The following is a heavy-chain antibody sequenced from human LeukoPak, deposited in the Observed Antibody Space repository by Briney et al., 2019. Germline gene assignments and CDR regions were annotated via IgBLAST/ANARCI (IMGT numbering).Heavy chain of an antibody. D-gene: IGHD3-10*02. CDR1: GFTFSSFS. Sequence: PGGSLRLSCAASGFTFSSFSMSWVRQAPGKGLEWVSYISSSGSTIYYADSVKGRFTISRDNAKNSLYLQMNSLRAEDTAVYYCAELGITMIGGVWGKGTTVTISS. V-gene: IGHV3-48*04. CDR3: AELGITMIGGV. CDR2: ISSSGSTI. J-gene: IGHJ6*04.